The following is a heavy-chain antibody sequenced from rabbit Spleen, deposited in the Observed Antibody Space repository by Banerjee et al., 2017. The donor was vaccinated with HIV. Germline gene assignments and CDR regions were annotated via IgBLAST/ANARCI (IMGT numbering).Heavy chain of an antibody. Sequence: QSLEESGGDLVKPGASLTLTCTASGFSFIAGYYMCWVRQAPGKGLEWIGDIDPIFGIAVYASWVNGRFTISSHNAQNTLYLQLNSLTAADTATYFCVREVAGRFGLWGPGTLVTVS. V-gene: IGHV1S40*01. CDR2: IDPIFGIA. CDR3: VREVAGRFGL. J-gene: IGHJ4*01. D-gene: IGHD4-1*01. CDR1: GFSFIAGYY.